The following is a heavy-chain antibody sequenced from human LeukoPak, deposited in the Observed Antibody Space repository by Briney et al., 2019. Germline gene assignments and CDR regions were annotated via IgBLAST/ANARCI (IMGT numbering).Heavy chain of an antibody. CDR2: ISSSGSTI. V-gene: IGHV3-48*03. CDR1: GFTFSSYE. D-gene: IGHD3-10*01. Sequence: GGSLRLSCAASGFTFSSYEMNWVRQAPGKGLEWVSYISSSGSTIYYADSVKGRFTISRDNAKNTLYLQMNSLRAEDTAVYYCARPGGSGSYALWGYWGQGTLVTVSS. J-gene: IGHJ4*02. CDR3: ARPGGSGSYALWGY.